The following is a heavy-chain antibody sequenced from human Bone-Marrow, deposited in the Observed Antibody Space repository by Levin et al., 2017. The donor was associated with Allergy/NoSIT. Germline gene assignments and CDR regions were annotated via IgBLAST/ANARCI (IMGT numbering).Heavy chain of an antibody. CDR3: ATDLRYPFTFDI. V-gene: IGHV3-15*01. D-gene: IGHD3-9*01. J-gene: IGHJ3*02. Sequence: GGSLRLSCKASGFTFSNAWMSWVRQAPGKGLEWIGRVISLANGGTADYAAPVEGRFTISRDDSQNTVFLQMNSLKTEDTAVYYCATDLRYPFTFDIWGQGTLVTVSS. CDR2: VISLANGGTA. CDR1: GFTFSNAW.